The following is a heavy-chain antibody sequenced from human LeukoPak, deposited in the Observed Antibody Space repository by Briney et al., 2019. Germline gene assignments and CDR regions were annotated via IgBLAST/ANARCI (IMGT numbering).Heavy chain of an antibody. D-gene: IGHD3-3*01. CDR1: GFTFSSYA. CDR3: AKVTIFGVVIWTFDY. V-gene: IGHV3-23*01. J-gene: IGHJ4*02. Sequence: GGSLRLSCAASGFTFSSYAMSWVRQAPGKGLEWVSAISGSGGSAYYADSVKGRFTISRDNSKNTLYLQMNSLRAEDTAVYYCAKVTIFGVVIWTFDYWGQGTLVTVSS. CDR2: ISGSGGSA.